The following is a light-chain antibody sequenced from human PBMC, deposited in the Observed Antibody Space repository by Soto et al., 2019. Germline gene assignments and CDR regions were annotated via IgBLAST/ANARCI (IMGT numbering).Light chain of an antibody. J-gene: IGLJ2*01. CDR1: SEVGSYSR. Sequence: QSALTQPPSVSGSPGHSVTISCTGTSEVGSYSRVSWYQQSPGTSPKLLIYDVTKRPLGVSDRFSGSKSGNTASLTIAGLQTDDEADYYCGVYTLSDTVILGGGTKLTVL. CDR2: DVT. CDR3: GVYTLSDTVI. V-gene: IGLV2-18*01.